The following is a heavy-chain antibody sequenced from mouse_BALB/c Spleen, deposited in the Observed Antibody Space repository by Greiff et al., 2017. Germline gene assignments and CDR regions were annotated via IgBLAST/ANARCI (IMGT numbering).Heavy chain of an antibody. CDR1: GFTFSDYY. J-gene: IGHJ2*01. CDR2: ISDGGSYT. Sequence: EVQGVESGGGLVKPGGSLKLSCAASGFTFSDYYMYWVRQTPEKRLEWVATISDGGSYTYYPDSVKGRFTISRDNAKNNLYLQMSSLKSEDTAMYYCARDNYRYDGGADYWGQGTTLTVSS. D-gene: IGHD2-14*01. CDR3: ARDNYRYDGGADY. V-gene: IGHV5-4*02.